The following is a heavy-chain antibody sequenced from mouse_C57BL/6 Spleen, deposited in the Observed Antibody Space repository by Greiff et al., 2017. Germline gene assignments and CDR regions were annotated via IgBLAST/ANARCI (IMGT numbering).Heavy chain of an antibody. CDR3: TTGGNYPAWFAY. Sequence: VQLQQSGAELVRPGASVKLSCTASGFNIKDYYMHWVKQRPEQGLEWIGRIDPEDGDTEYAPKFQGKATMTADTSSNPAYLQLSSLTSEDTAVYYCTTGGNYPAWFAYWGQGTLVTVSA. CDR2: IDPEDGDT. J-gene: IGHJ3*01. CDR1: GFNIKDYY. D-gene: IGHD2-1*01. V-gene: IGHV14-1*01.